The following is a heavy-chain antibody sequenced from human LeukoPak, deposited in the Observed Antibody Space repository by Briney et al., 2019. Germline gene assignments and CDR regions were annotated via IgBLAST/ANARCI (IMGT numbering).Heavy chain of an antibody. D-gene: IGHD3-3*01. CDR2: IYHSGST. CDR1: CYSISSGYY. Sequence: SETLSLTCAVSCYSISSGYYWGWIRQPPGKGLEWIGSIYHSGSTYYDPSLKSRVTISVDTSKNQFSLKLSSVTAADTAVYYCARRYYDFWSGYYPAAFDIWGQGTMVTVSS. V-gene: IGHV4-38-2*01. CDR3: ARRYYDFWSGYYPAAFDI. J-gene: IGHJ3*02.